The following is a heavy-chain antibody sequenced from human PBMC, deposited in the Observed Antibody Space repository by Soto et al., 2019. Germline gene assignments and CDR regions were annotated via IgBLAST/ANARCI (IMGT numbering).Heavy chain of an antibody. Sequence: QVQLVQSGAEVKKPGASVKVSCKASGYTFTSYGISWVRQAHGQGLEWMGRISAYNGNTNYAQKLQGRVTMTTDTSTSTAYMELRSLRSDVTAVHYCARGALSYYDSSGYYSGAAFDIWGQGTMVTVSS. CDR2: ISAYNGNT. CDR3: ARGALSYYDSSGYYSGAAFDI. D-gene: IGHD3-22*01. CDR1: GYTFTSYG. J-gene: IGHJ3*02. V-gene: IGHV1-18*01.